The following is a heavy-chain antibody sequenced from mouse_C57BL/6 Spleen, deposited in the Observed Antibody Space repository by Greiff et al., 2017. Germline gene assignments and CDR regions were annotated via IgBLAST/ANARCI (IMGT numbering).Heavy chain of an antibody. CDR1: GFTFSDYY. D-gene: IGHD3-3*01. Sequence: EVQLVESEGGLVQPGSSMKLSCTASGFTFSDYYMAWVRQVPEKGLEWVANINYDGSSTYYLDSLKSRFIISRDNAKNILYLQMSSLKSEDTATYYCARDRGTGWYFDVWGTGTTVTVSS. V-gene: IGHV5-16*01. J-gene: IGHJ1*03. CDR2: INYDGSST. CDR3: ARDRGTGWYFDV.